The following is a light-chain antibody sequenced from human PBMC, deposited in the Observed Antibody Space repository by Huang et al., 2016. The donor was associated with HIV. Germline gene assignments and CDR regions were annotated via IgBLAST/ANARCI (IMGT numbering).Light chain of an antibody. CDR1: QDINTY. Sequence: VIWMTQSPPLLSASTGDRVTINCRVSQDINTYLALYQQKPGKAPELLMYSASVLQNGVPSRFNGSGSGTQFTLTISCLQTEDFATYYCQQYHAFPLTFGAGTKVEI. V-gene: IGKV1D-8*03. CDR2: SAS. J-gene: IGKJ4*01. CDR3: QQYHAFPLT.